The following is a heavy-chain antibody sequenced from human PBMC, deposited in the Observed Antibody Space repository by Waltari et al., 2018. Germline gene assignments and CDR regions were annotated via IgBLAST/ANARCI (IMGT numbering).Heavy chain of an antibody. CDR2: INHSGRT. J-gene: IGHJ4*02. CDR3: ARGGIGLEGAY. CDR1: GGSFSGYY. V-gene: IGHV4-34*01. Sequence: QVQLQQWGAGLLKPSETLSLTCAVYGGSFSGYYWSWIRQPPGKGLEWIGEINHSGRTNYNPSLKRRVTISVDTSKNQFSLKLSSVTAADTAVYYCARGGIGLEGAYWGQGTLVTVSS.